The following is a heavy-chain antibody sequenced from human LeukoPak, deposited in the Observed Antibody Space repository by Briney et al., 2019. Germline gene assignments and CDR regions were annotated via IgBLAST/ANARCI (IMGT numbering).Heavy chain of an antibody. V-gene: IGHV3-23*01. CDR2: ISGSGGST. CDR1: GFTFSDYY. Sequence: PGGSLRLSCAASGFTFSDYYMSWIRQAPGKGLEWVSAISGSGGSTYYADSVKGRFTISRDNSKNTLYLQMNSLRAEDTAVYYCAKGEMATIAFFDYWGQGTLVTVSS. CDR3: AKGEMATIAFFDY. J-gene: IGHJ4*02. D-gene: IGHD5-24*01.